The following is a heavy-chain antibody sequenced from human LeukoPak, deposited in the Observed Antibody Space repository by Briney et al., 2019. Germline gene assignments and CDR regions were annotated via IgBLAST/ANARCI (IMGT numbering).Heavy chain of an antibody. CDR2: IWYDGSNK. D-gene: IGHD6-19*01. CDR1: GFTFSSYG. J-gene: IGHJ6*02. V-gene: IGHV3-33*01. Sequence: PGGSLRLSCAASGFTFSSYGMHWVRQAPGKGLEWVAVIWYDGSNKYYADSVKGRFTISRDNSKNTLYLQMNSLRAEDTAVYYCARDGDSSGFYYYYYGMDVWGQGTTVTVSS. CDR3: ARDGDSSGFYYYYYGMDV.